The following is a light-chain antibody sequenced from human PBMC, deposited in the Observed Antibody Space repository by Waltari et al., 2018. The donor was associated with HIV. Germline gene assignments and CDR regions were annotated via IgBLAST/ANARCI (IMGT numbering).Light chain of an antibody. J-gene: IGLJ3*02. CDR2: DIG. CDR3: NSYTSTTTRWL. Sequence: QSALTQPASVSGSPGQSIIISCTGTSSDVGGYNYVSWYQQHPGKAPKLLLFDIGNRPSGVSNRFSGSKSGNTASLTISGLQTEDEADYYCNSYTSTTTRWLFGGGTRLTVL. V-gene: IGLV2-14*03. CDR1: SSDVGGYNY.